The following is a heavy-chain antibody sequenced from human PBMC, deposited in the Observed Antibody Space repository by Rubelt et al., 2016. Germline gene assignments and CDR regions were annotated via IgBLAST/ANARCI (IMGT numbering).Heavy chain of an antibody. CDR2: IDAGNGDT. CDR1: GYPFATYA. D-gene: IGHD4-17*01. V-gene: IGHV1-3*01. J-gene: IGHJ6*01. CDR3: ARFALPAVTTAYYYYALDV. Sequence: QVQLVQSGAEVKRPGASVKVSCKASGYPFATYAMHWVRQAPGQRLEWMGWIDAGNGDTKYSINLQGRVTSTRDTSASTAYMELSSLRSEDSAVYYCARFALPAVTTAYYYYALDVWGQGTTVTVSS.